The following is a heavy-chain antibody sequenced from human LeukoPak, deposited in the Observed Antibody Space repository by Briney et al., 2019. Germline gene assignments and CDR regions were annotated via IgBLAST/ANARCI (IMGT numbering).Heavy chain of an antibody. CDR3: ARAWATDYFDY. J-gene: IGHJ4*02. CDR2: MYYSGST. D-gene: IGHD3-16*01. Sequence: KPSETLSLTCTVSGGSISSYYWSWIRQPPGKGLEWIGHMYYSGSTNHNPSLKSRVTISVDTSKNQFSLKLSSVTAADTAVYYCARAWATDYFDYWGQGTLVTVSS. V-gene: IGHV4-59*01. CDR1: GGSISSYY.